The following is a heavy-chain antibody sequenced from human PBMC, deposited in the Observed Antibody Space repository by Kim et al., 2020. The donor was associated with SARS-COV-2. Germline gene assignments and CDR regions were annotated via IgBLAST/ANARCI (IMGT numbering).Heavy chain of an antibody. Sequence: GGSLRLSCAASGFTFSSYGMHWVRQAPGKGLEWVAVISYDGSNKYYADSVKGRFTISRDNSKNTLYLQMNSLRAEDTAVYYCARDAGLRLGELSFGAFDIWGQGTMVTVSS. CDR3: ARDAGLRLGELSFGAFDI. D-gene: IGHD3-16*02. V-gene: IGHV3-33*05. CDR2: ISYDGSNK. J-gene: IGHJ3*02. CDR1: GFTFSSYG.